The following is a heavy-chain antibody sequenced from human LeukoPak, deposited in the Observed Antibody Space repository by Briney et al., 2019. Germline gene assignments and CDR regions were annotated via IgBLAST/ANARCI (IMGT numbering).Heavy chain of an antibody. CDR2: IIPIFGTA. D-gene: IGHD6-6*01. Sequence: GASVTVSFKASGGTFSIYAISWVRQAPGQGIEWMGGIIPIFGTANYAQKFQGGVTITTDESTSTAYMELSSLGSEDTAVYYCARALDRPIAARHLMHAFDIWGQGTMVTVSS. V-gene: IGHV1-69*05. J-gene: IGHJ3*02. CDR1: GGTFSIYA. CDR3: ARALDRPIAARHLMHAFDI.